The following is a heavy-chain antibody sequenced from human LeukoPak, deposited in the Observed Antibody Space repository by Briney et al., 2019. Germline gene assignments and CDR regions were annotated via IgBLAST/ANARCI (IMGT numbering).Heavy chain of an antibody. CDR3: ARDITMVRGVITAFDC. CDR1: GGTFSSYA. D-gene: IGHD3-10*01. CDR2: IIPIFGTA. V-gene: IGHV1-69*01. Sequence: ASVKVSCKASGGTFSSYAISWVRQAPGQGLEWMGGIIPIFGTANYAQKFQGRVTITADESTSTAYMELSSLRSEDTAVYYCARDITMVRGVITAFDCWGQGTLVTVSS. J-gene: IGHJ4*02.